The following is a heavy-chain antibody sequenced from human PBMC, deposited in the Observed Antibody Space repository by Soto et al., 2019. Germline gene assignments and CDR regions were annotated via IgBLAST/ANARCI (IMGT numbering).Heavy chain of an antibody. V-gene: IGHV4-31*03. J-gene: IGHJ5*02. Sequence: SETLSLTCTVSGGSISSGGYYWSWIRQHPGKGLEWIGYIYYSGSTYYNPSLKSRVTISVDTSKNQFSLKLSSVTAADTAVYYCARCIVATMGSRFDPWGQGTLVTVSS. CDR3: ARCIVATMGSRFDP. D-gene: IGHD5-12*01. CDR1: GGSISSGGYY. CDR2: IYYSGST.